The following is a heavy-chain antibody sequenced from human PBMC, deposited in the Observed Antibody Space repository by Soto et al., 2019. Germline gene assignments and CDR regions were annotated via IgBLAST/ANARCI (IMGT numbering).Heavy chain of an antibody. CDR3: ARGVGRYDSNLDY. D-gene: IGHD1-26*01. J-gene: IGHJ4*02. CDR1: GGSISSYC. V-gene: IGHV4-59*01. CDR2: ICNSGGT. Sequence: QVQLQESGPGLVKPSETLSLTCTVSGGSISSYCWSWVRQPPGEGLEWIANICNSGGTNYKPSLKSRDVTSVDTPRNRFSLKLSSVTAAATVVYYCARGVGRYDSNLDYWGQGTLVTVSS.